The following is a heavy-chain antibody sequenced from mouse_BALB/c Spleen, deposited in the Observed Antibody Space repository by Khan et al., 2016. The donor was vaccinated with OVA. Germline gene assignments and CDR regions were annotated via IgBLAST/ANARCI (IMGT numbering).Heavy chain of an antibody. CDR3: ARGDYGLYYFDY. CDR1: GYRFTDYY. V-gene: IGHV1-77*01. CDR2: IYPGSGNS. Sequence: QIRLQQSGAELARPGASVKLSCKASGYRFTDYYINWVKQRTGQGLEWIGEIYPGSGNSYYNEKFNGKATLTADKYSSSAYMQLSSLTSEDSAVYFCARGDYGLYYFDYWGQGTTLTVSS. J-gene: IGHJ2*01. D-gene: IGHD1-2*01.